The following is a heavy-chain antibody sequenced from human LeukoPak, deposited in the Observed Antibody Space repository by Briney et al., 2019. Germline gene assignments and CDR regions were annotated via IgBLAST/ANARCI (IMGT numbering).Heavy chain of an antibody. CDR3: ARGIGRFFWYMDV. Sequence: PSETLSLTCTVSGGSISGSGYYWGWIRQPPGKGLEWIGIIYYTGSTYYNPSLKSRVTISVDTSKNQFSLKLSSVSAADTAMYYCARGIGRFFWYMDVWGKGTTVTVSS. V-gene: IGHV4-39*07. CDR1: GGSISGSGYY. J-gene: IGHJ6*03. CDR2: IYYTGST. D-gene: IGHD3-3*01.